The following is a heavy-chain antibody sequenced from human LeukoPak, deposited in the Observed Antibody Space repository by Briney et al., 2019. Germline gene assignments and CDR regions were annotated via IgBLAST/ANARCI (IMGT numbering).Heavy chain of an antibody. CDR2: ISGSGGST. V-gene: IGHV3-23*01. J-gene: IGHJ3*02. D-gene: IGHD1-26*01. CDR3: ATHPSGGGPGGAFDI. Sequence: GGSLRLSCAASGFTFSSYAMSWVRQAPGKGLEWVSAISGSGGSTYYADSVKGRFTISRDNSQNTLYLQMNSLRAEDTAVYYCATHPSGGGPGGAFDIWGQGTMVTVSS. CDR1: GFTFSSYA.